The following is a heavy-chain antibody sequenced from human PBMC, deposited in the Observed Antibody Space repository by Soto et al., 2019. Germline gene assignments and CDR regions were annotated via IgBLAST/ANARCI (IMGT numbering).Heavy chain of an antibody. V-gene: IGHV3-74*01. CDR1: GFTFSNSW. Sequence: LRLSFAASGFTFSNSWMHWVRQAPGKGLVWVSYINSDGSTTTYADSVKGRFTISRDNAKNTVYLQITSLTAEDTAVYYCARDRSYTTDYWGQGTLVTVSS. D-gene: IGHD1-26*01. CDR3: ARDRSYTTDY. J-gene: IGHJ4*02. CDR2: INSDGSTT.